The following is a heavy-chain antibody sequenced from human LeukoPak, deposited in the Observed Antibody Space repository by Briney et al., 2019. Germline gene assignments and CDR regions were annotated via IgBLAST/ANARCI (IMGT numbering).Heavy chain of an antibody. V-gene: IGHV4-30-4*01. D-gene: IGHD3-22*01. CDR3: ARAVEITMIVVVSHFDY. Sequence: PSETLSLTCTVSGGSISSGDYYWSWIRQPPGKGLEWIGYIYYSGSTYYNPSLNSRVTISVDTSKTQFSLKLSSVTAADTPVYYCARAVEITMIVVVSHFDYWGQGTLVTVSS. CDR1: GGSISSGDYY. J-gene: IGHJ4*02. CDR2: IYYSGST.